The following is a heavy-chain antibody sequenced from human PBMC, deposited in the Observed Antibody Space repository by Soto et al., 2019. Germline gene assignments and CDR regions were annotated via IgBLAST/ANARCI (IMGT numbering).Heavy chain of an antibody. J-gene: IGHJ3*02. CDR1: GYTFTSYG. V-gene: IGHV1-18*01. D-gene: IGHD3-9*01. Sequence: QVQLVQSGAEVKKPGASVKVSCKASGYTFTSYGISWVRQAPGQGLEWTGRISAYNGNTNYAQKLQGRVTMTTDTSTSTAYMELRSLRSDDTAVYYCARVCYDILTGYDAFDIWGQGTMVTVSS. CDR3: ARVCYDILTGYDAFDI. CDR2: ISAYNGNT.